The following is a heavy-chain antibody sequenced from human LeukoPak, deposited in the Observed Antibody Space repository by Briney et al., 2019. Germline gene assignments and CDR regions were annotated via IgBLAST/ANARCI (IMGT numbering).Heavy chain of an antibody. Sequence: RPSETLSLTCTVSGGSITSYYWSWIRQPPGKGLECIGYIYYSGTTYYNPSLKSRVTISVDTSKNQFSLKLSSVTAADTAVYYCARARGYSYGYGGYYYGMDVWGQGTTVTVSS. CDR3: ARARGYSYGYGGYYYGMDV. J-gene: IGHJ6*02. CDR2: IYYSGTT. D-gene: IGHD5-18*01. CDR1: GGSITSYY. V-gene: IGHV4-59*01.